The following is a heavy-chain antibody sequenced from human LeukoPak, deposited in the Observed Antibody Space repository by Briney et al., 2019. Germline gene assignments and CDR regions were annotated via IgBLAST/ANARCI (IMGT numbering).Heavy chain of an antibody. V-gene: IGHV1-2*06. D-gene: IGHD2-15*01. J-gene: IGHJ4*02. CDR2: INPNSGGT. CDR1: GYTFTGYC. CDR3: ARAPRYCSGGSCYYISEY. Sequence: GASVKVSCKASGYTFTGYCMHWVRQAPGQGLEWMGRINPNSGGTNYAQKFQGRVTMTRDTSISTAYMELSRLRSDDTAVYYCARAPRYCSGGSCYYISEYWGQGTLVTVSS.